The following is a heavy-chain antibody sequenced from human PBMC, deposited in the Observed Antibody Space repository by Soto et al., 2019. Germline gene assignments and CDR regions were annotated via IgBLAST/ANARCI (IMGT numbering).Heavy chain of an antibody. D-gene: IGHD3-3*01. J-gene: IGHJ4*02. Sequence: SETLSLTCAVYGGSFSGYYWSWIRQPPGKGLEWIGEINHSGSTNYNPSLKSRVTISVDTSENQFSLKLSSVTAADTAVYYCARFDFWSGYRMCYFDYWGQGTLVTVSS. CDR2: INHSGST. CDR3: ARFDFWSGYRMCYFDY. CDR1: GGSFSGYY. V-gene: IGHV4-34*01.